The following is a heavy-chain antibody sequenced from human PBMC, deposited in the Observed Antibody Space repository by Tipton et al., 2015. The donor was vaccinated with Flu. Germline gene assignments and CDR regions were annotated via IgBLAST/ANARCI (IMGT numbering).Heavy chain of an antibody. CDR3: ANFDGAP. V-gene: IGHV3-23*01. CDR1: GFTFSSYG. Sequence: GSLRLSCAASGFTFSSYGMSWVRQAPGKGLEWVSGISDSGGSTYYADSVKCRFTISRDNSKTTMNLQMNSLRVEDTAVYYCANFDGAPWGQGTLVTVSS. CDR2: ISDSGGST. J-gene: IGHJ5*01. D-gene: IGHD4-17*01.